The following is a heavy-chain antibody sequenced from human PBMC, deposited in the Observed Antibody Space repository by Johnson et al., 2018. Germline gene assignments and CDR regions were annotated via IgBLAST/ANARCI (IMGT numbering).Heavy chain of an antibody. CDR1: GFTFSSYP. J-gene: IGHJ3*01. CDR2: ISYDGSNK. Sequence: VQLVESGGGVVQPGRSLRLSCAASGFTFSSYPMHWVRQAPGKGLEWVAIISYDGSNKYYADSVKGRFTISRDNSKTTLYLQMTSLRGDDTAMYYCARDSPGGNPHDAFDVWGQGTMVTVSS. CDR3: ARDSPGGNPHDAFDV. V-gene: IGHV3-30-3*01. D-gene: IGHD4-23*01.